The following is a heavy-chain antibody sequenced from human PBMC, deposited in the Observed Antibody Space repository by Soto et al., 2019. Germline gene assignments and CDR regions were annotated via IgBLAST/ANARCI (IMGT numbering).Heavy chain of an antibody. CDR3: ARQYNWNSPGYDYYMDV. D-gene: IGHD1-7*01. CDR2: IYYSGST. Sequence: PSETLSLTCTVSGGSISSGGYYWSWIRQHPGKGLEWIGYIYYSGSTNYNPSLKSRVTISVDTSKNQFSLKLSSVTAADTAVYYCARQYNWNSPGYDYYMDVWGKGTTVTVSS. CDR1: GGSISSGGYY. V-gene: IGHV4-31*02. J-gene: IGHJ6*03.